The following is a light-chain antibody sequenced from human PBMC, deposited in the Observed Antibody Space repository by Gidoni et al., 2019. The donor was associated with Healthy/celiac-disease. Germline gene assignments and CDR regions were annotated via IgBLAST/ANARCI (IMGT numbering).Light chain of an antibody. CDR2: DAS. V-gene: IGKV3-11*01. J-gene: IGKJ4*01. CDR1: QSVSSY. Sequence: EIVLTQSPATLSLSPGESATLSCRASQSVSSYLAWYQQKPGQAPRLLIYDASITATGIPARFSCSGSGTDFTLTISILEPEDFAFYYCQHRSTWPSLTFGGGTKVEIK. CDR3: QHRSTWPSLT.